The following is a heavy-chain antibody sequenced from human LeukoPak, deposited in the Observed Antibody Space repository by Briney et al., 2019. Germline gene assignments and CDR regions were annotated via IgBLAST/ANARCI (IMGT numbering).Heavy chain of an antibody. CDR1: EFTLSSYN. D-gene: IGHD6-13*01. CDR3: ARVYSSSWYSGYLYMDV. J-gene: IGHJ6*03. Sequence: GGSLRLSCAASEFTLSSYNMKWDRQAPGKGLEWVSSISYRSSDIEYADSVKGRFTISRDNAKQLLYLQMSSLRAEDTAVYYCARVYSSSWYSGYLYMDVWGKGTTVTVSS. V-gene: IGHV3-21*01. CDR2: ISYRSSDI.